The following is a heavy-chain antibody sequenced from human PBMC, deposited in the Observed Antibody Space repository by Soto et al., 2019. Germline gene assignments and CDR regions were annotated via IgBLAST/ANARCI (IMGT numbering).Heavy chain of an antibody. CDR3: ARAYYSSTWHPPFDY. CDR1: SDSISSSPYY. CDR2: IYYSGNT. D-gene: IGHD6-13*01. J-gene: IGHJ4*02. V-gene: IGHV4-39*01. Sequence: QLQESGPGLVRPSETLSLTCTVSSDSISSSPYYWGWIRQPPGRGPEWIGSIYYSGNTYYKPSLKSRVFISVDTSKNQFSLTLTSVTAADTAVYYCARAYYSSTWHPPFDYWGQGTLVTVSS.